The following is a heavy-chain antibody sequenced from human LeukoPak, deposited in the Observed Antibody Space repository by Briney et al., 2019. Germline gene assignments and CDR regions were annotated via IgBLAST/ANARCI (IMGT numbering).Heavy chain of an antibody. CDR1: GFTLSNYG. CDR2: IRYDASNK. Sequence: GGSLRLSCAASGFTLSNYGTSWVRQAPGKGLEWVAFIRYDASNKYYADSVKGRFTISRDNSKNTLYLQMNSLRAEDTAVYYCPYSSGWYYFDYWGQGTLVTVSS. D-gene: IGHD6-19*01. V-gene: IGHV3-30*02. CDR3: PYSSGWYYFDY. J-gene: IGHJ4*02.